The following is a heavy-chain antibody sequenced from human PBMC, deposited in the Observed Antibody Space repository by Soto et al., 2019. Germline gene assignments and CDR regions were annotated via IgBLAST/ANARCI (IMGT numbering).Heavy chain of an antibody. V-gene: IGHV1-3*01. J-gene: IGHJ4*02. Sequence: GASVKVSCKASGYTFTSYAMHWVRQAPGQRLEWMGWINAGNGNTKYSQKFQGRVTITRDTSASTAYMELSSLRSEDTAVYYCARDSVAASQSRYSCDYCRQGNLVIVSS. CDR2: INAGNGNT. D-gene: IGHD6-6*01. CDR3: ARDSVAASQSRYSCDY. CDR1: GYTFTSYA.